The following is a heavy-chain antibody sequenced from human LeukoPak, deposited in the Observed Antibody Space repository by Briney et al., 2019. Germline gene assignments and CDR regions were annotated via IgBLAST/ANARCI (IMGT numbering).Heavy chain of an antibody. Sequence: GASVKVSCKASGYTFTSYDISWVRQAPGQGLEWMGWISAYYANTNYAQKLQGRVTMTTDTSTSTAYMELRSLRSDDTAVYYCGRVDSSGLLGYWGQGTLATVSS. CDR2: ISAYYANT. D-gene: IGHD3-22*01. CDR1: GYTFTSYD. V-gene: IGHV1-18*01. CDR3: GRVDSSGLLGY. J-gene: IGHJ4*02.